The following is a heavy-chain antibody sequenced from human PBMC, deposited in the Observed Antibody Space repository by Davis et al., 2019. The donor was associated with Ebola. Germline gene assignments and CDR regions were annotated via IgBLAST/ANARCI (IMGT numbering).Heavy chain of an antibody. V-gene: IGHV3-53*01. J-gene: IGHJ4*02. Sequence: GESLKISCAASGFTFSSHYMSWVRQAPGKGLEWVSIFYSGGNTYYADSVKGRFTISSDTSKNTLFLQMNSLRAEDTAVYYCARGYISGCFDYWGQGTLVTVSS. D-gene: IGHD6-19*01. CDR1: GFTFSSHY. CDR3: ARGYISGCFDY. CDR2: FYSGGNT.